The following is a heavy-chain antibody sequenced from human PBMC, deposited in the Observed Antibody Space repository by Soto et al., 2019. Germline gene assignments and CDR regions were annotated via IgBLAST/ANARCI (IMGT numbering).Heavy chain of an antibody. CDR2: ISSNGGST. Sequence: GGFLRLSCSASGFTFSSYAMHWVRQAPGKGLEYVSAISSNGGSTYYADSVKGRFTISRDNSKNTLYLQMSSLRAEDTAVYYCVKAGFLGYCSGGSCYVFDYWGQGTLVTVSS. D-gene: IGHD2-15*01. J-gene: IGHJ4*02. CDR1: GFTFSSYA. V-gene: IGHV3-64D*08. CDR3: VKAGFLGYCSGGSCYVFDY.